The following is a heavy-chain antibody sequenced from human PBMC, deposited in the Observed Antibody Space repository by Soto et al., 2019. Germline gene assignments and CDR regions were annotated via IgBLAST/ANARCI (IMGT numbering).Heavy chain of an antibody. V-gene: IGHV5-10-1*01. CDR2: IDPSDSYT. J-gene: IGHJ6*02. D-gene: IGHD6-13*01. CDR3: ARAPASSSWRYGMDV. CDR1: GYSFTSYW. Sequence: PGESLKISCKGSGYSFTSYWISWVRQMPGKGLEWMGRIDPSDSYTNYSPSFQGHVTISADKSISTAYLQWSSLKASDTAMYYCARAPASSSWRYGMDVWGQGTTVTVSS.